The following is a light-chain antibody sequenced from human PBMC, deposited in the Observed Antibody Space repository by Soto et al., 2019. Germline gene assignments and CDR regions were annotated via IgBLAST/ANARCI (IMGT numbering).Light chain of an antibody. CDR1: SSDVGGYNY. J-gene: IGLJ1*01. Sequence: QSVLTQPASVSGSPGQSITISCTGTSSDVGGYNYVSWYQRHPGKAPKLMISEVSNRPSGVSIRFFGSKSGNTASLTISGLQAEDEADYYCSSYTSRSTPYVFGTGTKVTVL. V-gene: IGLV2-14*01. CDR2: EVS. CDR3: SSYTSRSTPYV.